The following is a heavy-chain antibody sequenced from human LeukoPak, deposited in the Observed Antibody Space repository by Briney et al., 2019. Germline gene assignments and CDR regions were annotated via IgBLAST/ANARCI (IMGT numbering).Heavy chain of an antibody. CDR3: ASPKYYYGSGSYWGVFDY. CDR1: GFTFSSYG. J-gene: IGHJ4*02. Sequence: PGGSLRLSCAASGFTFSSYGMHWVRQAPGKGLEWVAVISYDGSNKYYADSVKGRFTISRGNSKNTLYLQMNSLRAEDTAVYYCASPKYYYGSGSYWGVFDYWGQGTLVTVSS. V-gene: IGHV3-30*03. D-gene: IGHD3-10*01. CDR2: ISYDGSNK.